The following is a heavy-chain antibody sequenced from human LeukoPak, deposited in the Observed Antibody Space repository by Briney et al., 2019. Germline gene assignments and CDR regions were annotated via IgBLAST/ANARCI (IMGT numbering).Heavy chain of an antibody. Sequence: GGSLRLSCAASGFTFSSYSMNWVRQAPGKGLEWVAVISYDGSNKYYADSVKGRFTISRDNSKNTLYLQMNSLRAEDTAVYYCARDNPHYYDSSGYYPFDWGQGTLVTVSS. CDR1: GFTFSSYS. CDR2: ISYDGSNK. D-gene: IGHD3-22*01. CDR3: ARDNPHYYDSSGYYPFD. V-gene: IGHV3-30*03. J-gene: IGHJ4*02.